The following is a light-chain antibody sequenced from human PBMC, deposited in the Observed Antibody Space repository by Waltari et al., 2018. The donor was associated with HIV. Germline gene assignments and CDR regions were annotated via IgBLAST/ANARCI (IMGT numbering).Light chain of an antibody. CDR3: QLWDGTGDHPGV. CDR1: NIGSKG. CDR2: YDS. Sequence: SYVLTQPPSVSVAPGKTARITCGGNNIGSKGVHWYQQKPGQAPVLVIYYDSHRPSGIPGRFSGSKSGSTATLTISRVEAGDEADYYCQLWDGTGDHPGVFGTGTQVTVL. J-gene: IGLJ1*01. V-gene: IGLV3-21*04.